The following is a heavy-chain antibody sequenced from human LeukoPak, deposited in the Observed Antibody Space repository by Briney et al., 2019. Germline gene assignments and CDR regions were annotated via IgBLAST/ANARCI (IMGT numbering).Heavy chain of an antibody. D-gene: IGHD3-22*01. Sequence: GGSLRLSCAVSGITLSNYGMSWVRRAPGKGLEWVAGISDRGSRTNYADSVKGRFTISTDHPKSTLYLQMNSLRAEDTAVYFCAKRGVVIRVILVGFHKEAYYFDSWGQGALVTVSS. V-gene: IGHV3-23*01. CDR1: GITLSNYG. CDR2: ISDRGSRT. J-gene: IGHJ4*02. CDR3: AKRGVVIRVILVGFHKEAYYFDS.